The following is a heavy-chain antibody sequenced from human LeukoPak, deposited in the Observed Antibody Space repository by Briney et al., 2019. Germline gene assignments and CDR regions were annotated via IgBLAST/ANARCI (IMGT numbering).Heavy chain of an antibody. V-gene: IGHV3-23*01. CDR1: GFTFSSYA. CDR2: ISGSGGST. J-gene: IGHJ4*02. Sequence: GGSLRLSCAASGFTFSSYAMSWVRQAPGKGLEWVSAISGSGGSTYYADSVKGRFTISRDNSKNTLYLQMNSPRAEDTAVYYCAKELGHCGSTSCYDEYYFDYWGQGTLVAVSS. CDR3: AKELGHCGSTSCYDEYYFDY. D-gene: IGHD2-2*01.